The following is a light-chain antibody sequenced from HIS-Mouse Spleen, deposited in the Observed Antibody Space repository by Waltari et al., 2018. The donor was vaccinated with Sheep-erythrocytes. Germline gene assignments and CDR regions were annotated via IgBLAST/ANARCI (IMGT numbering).Light chain of an antibody. J-gene: IGKJ3*01. Sequence: ELVLTQSPGTLSLSPGERATLSCRASQSVSSSYLAWDQQKPGQAPRLLIYGASSRATGIPDRFSGSGSGTDFTLTISRLEPEDFAVYYCQQYGSSPFTFGPGTKVDIK. V-gene: IGKV3-20*01. CDR3: QQYGSSPFT. CDR1: QSVSSSY. CDR2: GAS.